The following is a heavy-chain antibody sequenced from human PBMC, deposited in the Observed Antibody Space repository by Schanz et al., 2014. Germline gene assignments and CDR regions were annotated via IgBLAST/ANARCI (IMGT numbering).Heavy chain of an antibody. CDR3: TRGSGSRSYGWYYDS. J-gene: IGHJ4*02. CDR2: INSDGSSA. V-gene: IGHV3-74*01. Sequence: EVYLVESGGGLVQPGGSLRLSCAASGFTFFTYNMNWVRQAPGKGLVWISRINSDGSSASYADSVKGRFTISRDNAKNTLYLQMNSVRAEDSAVYYCTRGSGSRSYGWYYDSWGQGTLVTVSS. CDR1: GFTFFTYN. D-gene: IGHD3-10*01.